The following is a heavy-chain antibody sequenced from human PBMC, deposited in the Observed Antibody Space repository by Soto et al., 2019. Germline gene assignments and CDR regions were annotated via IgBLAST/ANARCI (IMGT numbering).Heavy chain of an antibody. V-gene: IGHV1-69*12. CDR3: ARDKDRQQLGGNYYYIMDV. Sequence: QVQLVQSGAEVKKPGSSVKISCKASGGTFHTNAFSWVRQAPGQGLEWMGGIIPIFPTPDYAQKFQGRVTITADESTTTTYMELSSLRSEDTTTYYCARDKDRQQLGGNYYYIMDVWGQGNTVTVYS. D-gene: IGHD3-3*02. J-gene: IGHJ6*02. CDR2: IIPIFPTP. CDR1: GGTFHTNA.